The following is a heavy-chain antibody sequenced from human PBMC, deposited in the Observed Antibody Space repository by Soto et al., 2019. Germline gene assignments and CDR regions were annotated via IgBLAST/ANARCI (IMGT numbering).Heavy chain of an antibody. J-gene: IGHJ4*02. D-gene: IGHD1-26*01. CDR1: GFTFSNYW. Sequence: EVQLVESGGGLVQPGGSPRLSCAASGFTFSNYWMSWVRQAPGKGLEWVANIKQDGSEKYYVDSVKGRFTISRDNAKNSLYLQMNSLRAEDTAVYYCARDRAVGALDYWGQGTLVTVSS. CDR3: ARDRAVGALDY. V-gene: IGHV3-7*05. CDR2: IKQDGSEK.